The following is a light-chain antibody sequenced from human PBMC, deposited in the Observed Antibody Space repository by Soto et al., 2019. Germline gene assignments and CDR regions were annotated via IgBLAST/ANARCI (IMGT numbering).Light chain of an antibody. CDR3: HQYATSSPT. J-gene: IGKJ2*01. CDR1: QSISVY. CDR2: GGS. Sequence: DIQMTQSPSTLSASVGDRVTITCRSRQSISVYLAWYQQRPREAPKLLIYGGSSLESGVPSRFSGSGSGTEFPLTISSLQPTDFATYYCHQYATSSPTFGQGTKLEI. V-gene: IGKV1-5*01.